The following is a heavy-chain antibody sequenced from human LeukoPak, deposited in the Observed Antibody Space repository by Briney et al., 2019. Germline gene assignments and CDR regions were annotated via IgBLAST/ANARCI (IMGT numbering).Heavy chain of an antibody. V-gene: IGHV1-46*01. D-gene: IGHD5-18*01. J-gene: IGHJ5*02. Sequence: ASVKVSCKASGYTFTSYYMHWVRQAPGQGLEWMGIINPSGGSTSYAQKFQGRVTITADKSTSTAYMELSSLRSEDTAVYYCARVSSYGHNWFDPWGQGTLVTVSS. CDR2: INPSGGST. CDR3: ARVSSYGHNWFDP. CDR1: GYTFTSYY.